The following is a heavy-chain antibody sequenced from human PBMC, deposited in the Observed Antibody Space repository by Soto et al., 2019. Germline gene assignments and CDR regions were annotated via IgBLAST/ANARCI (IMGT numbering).Heavy chain of an antibody. CDR2: IDESGDS. V-gene: IGHV4-39*02. Sequence: SETLSLTCTVSGGPIRSNSHYWGWIRQSPGTGLEWIGSIDESGDSYYNPSLKSRVTIFVDTSKNQFSLKLISVTGADSAIYYCAREGGYVDYWGQGTLVTASS. CDR1: GGPIRSNSHY. D-gene: IGHD1-1*01. J-gene: IGHJ4*02. CDR3: AREGGYVDY.